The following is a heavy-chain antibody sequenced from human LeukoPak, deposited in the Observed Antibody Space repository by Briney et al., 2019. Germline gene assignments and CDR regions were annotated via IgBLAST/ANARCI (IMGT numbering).Heavy chain of an antibody. V-gene: IGHV3-48*03. Sequence: GGSLRLSCAASEFTFSSYEMNWVRQAPGKGLEWISYISSSGSAIHYADSVKGRFTISRDNAKNSLYLQMNSLRAEDTALYYCATTSAWHHDYWGQGTLVTVSS. CDR2: ISSSGSAI. J-gene: IGHJ4*02. CDR1: EFTFSSYE. D-gene: IGHD1-1*01. CDR3: ATTSAWHHDY.